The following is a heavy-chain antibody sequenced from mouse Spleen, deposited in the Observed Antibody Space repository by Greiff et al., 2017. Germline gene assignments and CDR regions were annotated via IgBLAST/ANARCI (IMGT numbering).Heavy chain of an antibody. Sequence: EVKLMESGGGLAKPGGSLKLSCAASGFTFSDYGMHWVRQAPEKGLEWVAYISSGSSTIYYADTVKGRFTISRDNAKNTLFLQMTSLRSEDTAMYYCARNSYYFDYWGQGTTLTVSS. J-gene: IGHJ2*01. CDR3: ARNSYYFDY. V-gene: IGHV5-17*01. CDR2: ISSGSSTI. CDR1: GFTFSDYG.